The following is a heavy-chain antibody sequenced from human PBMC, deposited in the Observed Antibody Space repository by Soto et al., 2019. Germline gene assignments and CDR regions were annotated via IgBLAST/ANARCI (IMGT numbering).Heavy chain of an antibody. J-gene: IGHJ6*03. CDR1: GASISGYY. CDR2: IYSSGST. CDR3: ARERAAVAGTYYYYYMDV. Sequence: SETLSLTCTVSGASISGYYWSWIRQPPGKGLEWIGYIYSSGSTNYNPSLKSRVTISVDTSKDQFSLKLSSVTAADTAVYYCARERAAVAGTYYYYYMDVWGKGTTVTVSS. V-gene: IGHV4-59*01. D-gene: IGHD6-19*01.